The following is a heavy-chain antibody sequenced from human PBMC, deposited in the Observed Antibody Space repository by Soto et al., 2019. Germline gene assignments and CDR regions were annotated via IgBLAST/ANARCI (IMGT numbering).Heavy chain of an antibody. D-gene: IGHD1-26*01. CDR1: GFTFSSYG. V-gene: IGHV3-33*01. CDR2: IWYDGSNK. J-gene: IGHJ4*02. CDR3: ARDGSGSYCLDY. Sequence: LRLSCAASGFTFSSYGMHWVRQAPGKGLEWVAVIWYDGSNKYYADSVKGRFTISRDNSKNTLYLQMNSLRAEDTAVYYCARDGSGSYCLDYWGQGTLVTVSS.